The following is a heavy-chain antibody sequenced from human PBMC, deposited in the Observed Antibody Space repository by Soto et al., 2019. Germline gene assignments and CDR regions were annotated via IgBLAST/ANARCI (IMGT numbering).Heavy chain of an antibody. CDR1: GGSISSYY. CDR3: ARSGDSSSLLGFDP. V-gene: IGHV4-59*01. CDR2: IYYSGST. J-gene: IGHJ5*02. D-gene: IGHD6-6*01. Sequence: QVQLQESGPGLVKPSETLSLTCTVSGGSISSYYWSWIRQPPGKGLEWIGYIYYSGSTNYNPSLKRRVTRSVDTSKIQFSLKLSSVTAADTAVYYCARSGDSSSLLGFDPWGQGTLVTVSS.